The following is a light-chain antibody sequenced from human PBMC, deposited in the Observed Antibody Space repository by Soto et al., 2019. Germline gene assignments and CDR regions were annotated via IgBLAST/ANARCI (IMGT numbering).Light chain of an antibody. J-gene: IGLJ2*01. CDR3: CSDAGGTSVV. CDR2: EDV. CDR1: SSDFGTYKL. V-gene: IGLV2-23*01. Sequence: QSALTQPASVSGSLGQSITISCTGTSSDFGTYKLVSWYQQHPGKAPQLVIFEDVERPSGVSNRFSGSKSGNTASLSGLQTEDEAHYYCCSDAGGTSVVFGGGTKLTVL.